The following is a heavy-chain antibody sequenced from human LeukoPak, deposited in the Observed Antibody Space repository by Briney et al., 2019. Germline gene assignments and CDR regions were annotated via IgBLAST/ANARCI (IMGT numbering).Heavy chain of an antibody. CDR3: ARDDYVWGSYRYRFHDAFDI. CDR2: IIPILGIA. V-gene: IGHV1-69*04. D-gene: IGHD3-16*02. CDR1: GGTFSSYA. Sequence: GASVKVSCKASGGTFSSYAISWVRQAPGQGLEWMGRIIPILGIANYAQKFQGRVTITADKSTSTAYMELSSLRSEDTAVYYCARDDYVWGSYRYRFHDAFDIWGQGTMVTVSS. J-gene: IGHJ3*02.